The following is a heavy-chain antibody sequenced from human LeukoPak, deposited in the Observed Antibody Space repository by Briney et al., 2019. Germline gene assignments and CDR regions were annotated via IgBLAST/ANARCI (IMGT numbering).Heavy chain of an antibody. Sequence: GASVKVSCKASGYTFTSYGISWVRQAPGQGLEWMGWISTYNGDTHYAQKLRGRVTVTTDTSTSTAYMELRSLRSDDTAVYYCARVYGGNYYFDYWGQGTLVTVSS. J-gene: IGHJ4*02. V-gene: IGHV1-18*01. CDR3: ARVYGGNYYFDY. CDR1: GYTFTSYG. CDR2: ISTYNGDT. D-gene: IGHD4-17*01.